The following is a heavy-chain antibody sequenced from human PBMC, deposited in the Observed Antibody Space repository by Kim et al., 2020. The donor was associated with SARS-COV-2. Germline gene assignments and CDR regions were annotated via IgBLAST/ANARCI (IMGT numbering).Heavy chain of an antibody. D-gene: IGHD4-17*01. Sequence: SQTLSLTCAVYGGSFSGYYWSWIRQPPGKGLEWLGEINHSGSTNYNPSLKSRVTISVDTSKNQFSLKLSSVTAADTAVYYCAGGDGDYGDFDYWGQGTLVTVSS. CDR3: AGGDGDYGDFDY. V-gene: IGHV4-34*01. CDR2: INHSGST. J-gene: IGHJ4*02. CDR1: GGSFSGYY.